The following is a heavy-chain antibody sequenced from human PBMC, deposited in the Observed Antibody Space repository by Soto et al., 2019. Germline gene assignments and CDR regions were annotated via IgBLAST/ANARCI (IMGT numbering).Heavy chain of an antibody. J-gene: IGHJ4*02. D-gene: IGHD1-7*01. CDR2: IYYSGST. V-gene: IGHV4-31*03. Sequence: SETLSLTCTVSGGSISSGGYYWSWIRQHPGKGLEWIGYIYYSGSTYYNPSLKSRVTISVDTSKNQFSLKLSSVTAADTAVYYCARRGITGTTNWGQGTLVTVSS. CDR1: GGSISSGGYY. CDR3: ARRGITGTTN.